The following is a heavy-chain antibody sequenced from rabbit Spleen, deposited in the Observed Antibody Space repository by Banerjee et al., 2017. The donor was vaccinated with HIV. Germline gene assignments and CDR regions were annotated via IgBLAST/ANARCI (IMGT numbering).Heavy chain of an antibody. J-gene: IGHJ4*01. CDR1: GFSFSSGYY. Sequence: QQQLEESGGGLVKPGGTLTLTCTVSGFSFSSGYYVSWVRQAPGKGLEWIGCIGAGSGDIWYATWAKGRFSISKTSSTTVTLQMTSLTAADTATYFCAREDVGGSVSLWGPGTLVTVS. V-gene: IGHV1S45*01. D-gene: IGHD1-1*01. CDR3: AREDVGGSVSL. CDR2: IGAGSGDI.